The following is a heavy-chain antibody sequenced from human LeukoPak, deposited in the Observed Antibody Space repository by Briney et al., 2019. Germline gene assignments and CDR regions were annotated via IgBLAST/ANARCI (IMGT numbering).Heavy chain of an antibody. V-gene: IGHV3-23*01. Sequence: GGSLRLSCAASGFTFSSYAMSWVRQAPGKGLEWVSAISGSGGGTYYADSVKDRFTISRDNSKNTLYLQMNSLRAEDTAVYYCAKGGWVGYCSSTSCYWGFDYWGQGTLVTVSS. J-gene: IGHJ4*02. CDR1: GFTFSSYA. D-gene: IGHD2-2*01. CDR2: ISGSGGGT. CDR3: AKGGWVGYCSSTSCYWGFDY.